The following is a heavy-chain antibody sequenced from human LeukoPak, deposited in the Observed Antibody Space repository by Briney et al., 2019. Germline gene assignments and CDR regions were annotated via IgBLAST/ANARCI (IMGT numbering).Heavy chain of an antibody. V-gene: IGHV3-15*01. Sequence: GGSLRLSCAASGFTFSNAWMSWVRQAPGKGLEWVGRIKSKTDGGTTDYAAPVKGRFTISRDDSKNTLYLQMNSLKTEDTAVYYCYSSGSTIGAFDIWGQGTMVTVSS. D-gene: IGHD3-22*01. CDR2: IKSKTDGGTT. CDR1: GFTFSNAW. CDR3: YSSGSTIGAFDI. J-gene: IGHJ3*02.